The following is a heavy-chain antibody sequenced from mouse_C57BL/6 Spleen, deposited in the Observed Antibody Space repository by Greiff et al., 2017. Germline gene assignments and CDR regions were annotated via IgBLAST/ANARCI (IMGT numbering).Heavy chain of an antibody. V-gene: IGHV5-16*01. CDR1: GFTFSDYY. CDR2: INYDGSST. CDR3: ARDGYEGDAMDY. D-gene: IGHD2-10*02. J-gene: IGHJ4*01. Sequence: EVHLVESEGGLVQPGSSMKLSCTASGFTFSDYYMAWVRQVPEKGLEWVANINYDGSSTYYLDSLKSRFIISRDNAKNILYLQMSSLKSEDTATYYCARDGYEGDAMDYWGQGTSVTVSS.